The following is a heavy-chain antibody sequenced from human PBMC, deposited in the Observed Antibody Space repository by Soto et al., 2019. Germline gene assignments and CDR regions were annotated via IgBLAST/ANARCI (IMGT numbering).Heavy chain of an antibody. Sequence: SETLSLTCTASGGCMRNVYWSWIRQPPGKRLEWIGFIFHSGNAKYNPSLKSRVTISIDTSKSQLSLSLDSVTAADTAVYFCARAHATKLLFDYWGLGTLVTVST. CDR1: GGCMRNVY. V-gene: IGHV4-59*01. CDR2: IFHSGNA. D-gene: IGHD2-15*01. CDR3: ARAHATKLLFDY. J-gene: IGHJ4*01.